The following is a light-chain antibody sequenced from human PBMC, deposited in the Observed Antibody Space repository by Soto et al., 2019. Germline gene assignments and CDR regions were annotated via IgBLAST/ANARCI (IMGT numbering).Light chain of an antibody. CDR3: QQYNSWPLT. Sequence: EVVMRQSPATLTVSPGXGATLSCRASQGIGDTLAWYQHKTGQTPRLLIYDTSTCATCVPTRFSGSTSGAEFTLTINRLESEDFAVYYCQQYNSWPLTFGGGTKVDIK. J-gene: IGKJ4*01. CDR2: DTS. V-gene: IGKV3-15*01. CDR1: QGIGDT.